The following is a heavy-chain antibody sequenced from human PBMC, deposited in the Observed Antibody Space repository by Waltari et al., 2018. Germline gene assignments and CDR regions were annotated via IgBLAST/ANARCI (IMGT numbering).Heavy chain of an antibody. V-gene: IGHV4-39*07. J-gene: IGHJ4*02. CDR1: GFSLSTSGVG. D-gene: IGHD3-10*01. CDR3: ARGGVRGVIKN. Sequence: KESGPTLVKPTQTLTLTCTFSGFSLSTSGVGVGWIRQPPGKALEWIGEINHSGSTNYNPSLKSRVTISVDTSKNQFSLKLSSVTAADTAVYYCARGGVRGVIKNWGQGTLVTVSS. CDR2: INHSGST.